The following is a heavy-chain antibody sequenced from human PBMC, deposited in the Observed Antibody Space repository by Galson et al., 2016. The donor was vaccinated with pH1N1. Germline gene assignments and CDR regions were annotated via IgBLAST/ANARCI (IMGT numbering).Heavy chain of an antibody. J-gene: IGHJ3*02. Sequence: SVKVSCKASGYTFTIYYMHWVRQAPGQGLEWMGIIDPGSGSTNYARKFQGRVTMTRDTSTSTVYMELTTLRSEDMATYYCVGIKGCTRDIWGQGTKVTVAS. CDR2: IDPGSGST. V-gene: IGHV1-46*01. CDR3: VGIKGCTRDI. CDR1: GYTFTIYY. D-gene: IGHD4/OR15-4a*01.